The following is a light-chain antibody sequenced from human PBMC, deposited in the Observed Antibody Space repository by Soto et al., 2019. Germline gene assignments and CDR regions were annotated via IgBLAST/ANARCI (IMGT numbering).Light chain of an antibody. CDR1: QSVSSSY. Sequence: EIVLTQSPGTLSLSPGERATLSCRASQSVSSSYLVWYQQKPGQAPRLLIYGASSRATGIPDRFSGSGSGTDFTLTISSLEPEDFAVYYCQQYGSSWMYTFGEGTKLEIK. CDR3: QQYGSSWMYT. V-gene: IGKV3-20*01. J-gene: IGKJ2*01. CDR2: GAS.